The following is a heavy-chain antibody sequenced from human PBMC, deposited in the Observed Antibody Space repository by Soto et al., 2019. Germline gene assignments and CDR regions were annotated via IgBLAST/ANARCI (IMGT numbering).Heavy chain of an antibody. J-gene: IGHJ4*02. CDR2: ISYEGGNK. D-gene: IGHD2-15*01. CDR3: AKGCDSTLLRWQYFDN. V-gene: IGHV3-30*18. Sequence: GGSLRLSCAVSGLTFSLYGMHWVRQAPGKGLEWVAFISYEGGNKYYADSVKGRFTISRDNSKNTLSLQLDSLRPEDTAVYYCAKGCDSTLLRWQYFDNWGQGTQVTVSS. CDR1: GLTFSLYG.